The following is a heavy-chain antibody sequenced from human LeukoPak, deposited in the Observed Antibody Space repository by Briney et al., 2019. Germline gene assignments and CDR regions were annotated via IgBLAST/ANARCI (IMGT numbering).Heavy chain of an antibody. J-gene: IGHJ4*02. D-gene: IGHD6-13*01. CDR3: AKGGQQLAKNDY. Sequence: GGSLRLSCAASGFTFCIYPVIWVRQAPGKGREWVTSISAGGGDTYYADSVKGRFTISRDNSKNTLYLQMSSLSAEDTAVYYCAKGGQQLAKNDYWGQGTLVTVSS. CDR2: ISAGGGDT. CDR1: GFTFCIYP. V-gene: IGHV3-23*01.